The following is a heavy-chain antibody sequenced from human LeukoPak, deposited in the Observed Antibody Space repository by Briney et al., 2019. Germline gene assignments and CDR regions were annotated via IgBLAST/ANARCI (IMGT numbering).Heavy chain of an antibody. CDR2: IYYSGST. CDR1: GGSISSYY. CDR3: ARRGLGYFDY. D-gene: IGHD3-16*01. Sequence: SETLSLTCTVAGGSISSYYWSWIRQPPGKGLEWIGYIYYSGSTNYNPSLKSRVTISVDTSKNQFSLKLSSVTAADTAVYYCARRGLGYFDYWGQGTLVTVSS. J-gene: IGHJ4*02. V-gene: IGHV4-59*08.